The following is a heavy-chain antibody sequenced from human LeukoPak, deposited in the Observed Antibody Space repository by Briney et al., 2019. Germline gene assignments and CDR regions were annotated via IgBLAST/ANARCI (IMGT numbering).Heavy chain of an antibody. CDR2: ISAYNGNT. CDR1: GYTFTSYG. CDR3: ARLGADYDFWSGYQDAFDI. V-gene: IGHV1-18*01. Sequence: GASVKVSCKASGYTFTSYGISWVRQAPGQGLEWMGWISAYNGNTNYAQKLQGRVTMTTDTSTSTAYMELRSLRSDDTAVYYCARLGADYDFWSGYQDAFDIWGQGTMVTVSS. J-gene: IGHJ3*02. D-gene: IGHD3-3*01.